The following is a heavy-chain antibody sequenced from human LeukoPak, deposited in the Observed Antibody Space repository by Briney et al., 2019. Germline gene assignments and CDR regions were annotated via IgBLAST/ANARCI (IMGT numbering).Heavy chain of an antibody. CDR3: ARQKTRGYYYDSSGYYYFDY. Sequence: SETLSLTRTVSGGSISSSIYYWGWIRQPPGKGLEWIGSIYYSGSTYYNPSLKSRVTISVDTSKNQFSLKLSSVTAADTAVYYCARQKTRGYYYDSSGYYYFDYWGQGTLVTVSS. D-gene: IGHD3-22*01. CDR1: GGSISSSIYY. CDR2: IYYSGST. J-gene: IGHJ4*02. V-gene: IGHV4-39*01.